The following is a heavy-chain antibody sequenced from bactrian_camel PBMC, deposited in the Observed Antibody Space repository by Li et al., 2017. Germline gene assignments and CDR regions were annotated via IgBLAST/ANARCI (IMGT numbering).Heavy chain of an antibody. J-gene: IGHJ4*01. CDR2: ISSDGTT. CDR1: ALN. Sequence: HVQLVESGGGLVQPGGSLRLSCKASALNWYRHPPGKECELVSAISSDGTTPFYADSVKGRFTISLDNGKNTVYLQMNSLQPEDTATYHCAAPTIFTKLVCSIDMGTQVTVS. D-gene: IGHD3*01. V-gene: IGHV3S53*01.